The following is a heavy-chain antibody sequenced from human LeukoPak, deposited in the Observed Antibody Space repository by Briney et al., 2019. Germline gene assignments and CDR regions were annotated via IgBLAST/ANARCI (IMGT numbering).Heavy chain of an antibody. CDR2: ITGDGSTT. J-gene: IGHJ4*02. Sequence: GGSLRLSCAASGFTFSNYWMHWVRQAPGKGLVWVSRITGDGSTTTYAASVKGRFTISRDNAKNTLYLQMNSLRAEDTAMYYCARRTTTVDYWGQGTLVTVSS. D-gene: IGHD1-14*01. V-gene: IGHV3-74*01. CDR1: GFTFSNYW. CDR3: ARRTTTVDY.